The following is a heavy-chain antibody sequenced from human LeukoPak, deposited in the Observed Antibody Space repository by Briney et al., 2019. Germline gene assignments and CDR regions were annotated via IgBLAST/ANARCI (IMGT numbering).Heavy chain of an antibody. CDR1: GYTFTGNY. D-gene: IGHD1-14*01. V-gene: IGHV1-2*02. Sequence: ASVKVSCKASGYTFTGNYMHWVRQAPGQGLEWMGWINPNSGDTNFAQKFQGRVTMTRDTSISTAYMELSSLRSEDTAVYYCARGYTDAFDIWGQGTMVTVSS. J-gene: IGHJ3*02. CDR2: INPNSGDT. CDR3: ARGYTDAFDI.